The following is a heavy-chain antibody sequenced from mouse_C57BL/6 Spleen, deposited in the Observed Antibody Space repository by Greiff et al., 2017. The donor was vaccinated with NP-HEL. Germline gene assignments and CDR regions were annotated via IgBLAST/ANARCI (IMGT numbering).Heavy chain of an antibody. CDR1: GYSITSGYY. J-gene: IGHJ1*03. V-gene: IGHV3-6*01. Sequence: VQLKESGPGLVKPSQSLSPTCSVTGYSITSGYYWNWIRQFPGNKLEWMGYISYDGSNNYNPSLKNRISITRDTSKNQFFLKLNSVTTEDTATYYCARGSIYWYFDVWGTGTTVTVSS. CDR2: ISYDGSN. D-gene: IGHD1-1*01. CDR3: ARGSIYWYFDV.